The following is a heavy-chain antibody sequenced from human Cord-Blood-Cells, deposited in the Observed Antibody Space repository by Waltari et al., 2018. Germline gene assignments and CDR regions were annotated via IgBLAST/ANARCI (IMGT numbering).Heavy chain of an antibody. CDR1: GGSFSGYY. CDR3: AREAPATGQLVHY. J-gene: IGHJ4*02. V-gene: IGHV4-34*01. Sequence: QVQLQQWGAGLLKPSETLSLTCAVYGGSFSGYYWSWIRQPPGKGLEWIGEINHSGSTNYNPSLKSRVTISVDTSKNQFSLKLSSVTAADTAVYYCAREAPATGQLVHYWGQGTLVTVSS. D-gene: IGHD6-13*01. CDR2: INHSGST.